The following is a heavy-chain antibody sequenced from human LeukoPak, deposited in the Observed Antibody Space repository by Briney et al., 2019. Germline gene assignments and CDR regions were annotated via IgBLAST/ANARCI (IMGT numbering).Heavy chain of an antibody. CDR3: ARGTYYYGSGSYDAFDI. Sequence: ASVKVSCKASGYTFTSYGINWVRQATGRGLEWMGWMNPNSGNTGYAQKFQGRVTMTRNTSISTAYMELSSLRSEDTAVYYCARGTYYYGSGSYDAFDIWGQGTMVTVSS. V-gene: IGHV1-8*01. CDR1: GYTFTSYG. D-gene: IGHD3-10*01. J-gene: IGHJ3*02. CDR2: MNPNSGNT.